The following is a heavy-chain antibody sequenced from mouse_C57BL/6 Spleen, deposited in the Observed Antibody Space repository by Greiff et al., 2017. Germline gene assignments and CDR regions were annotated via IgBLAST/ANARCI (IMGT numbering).Heavy chain of an antibody. Sequence: VQLQQSGAELVRPGASVTLSCKASGYTFTDYEMHWVKQTPVHGLEWIGAIDPETGGTAYNQKFKGKAILTADKSSSTAYMELRSLTSEDSAVYYCTRYCGRAGWYFDVWGTGTTVTVSS. CDR2: IDPETGGT. CDR3: TRYCGRAGWYFDV. J-gene: IGHJ1*03. V-gene: IGHV1-15*01. CDR1: GYTFTDYE. D-gene: IGHD1-1*01.